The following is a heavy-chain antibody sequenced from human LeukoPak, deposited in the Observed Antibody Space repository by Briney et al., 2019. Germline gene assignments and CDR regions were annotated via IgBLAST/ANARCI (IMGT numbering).Heavy chain of an antibody. Sequence: SETLSLTCTVSGGSISSSSYYWGWIRQPPGKGLEWIGSIYYSGSTYYNPSLKSRVTISVDTSKNQFSLKLSSVTAADTAVYYCASPVPGIVVATATRYWGQGTLVTVSS. CDR1: GGSISSSSYY. V-gene: IGHV4-39*01. D-gene: IGHD2-21*02. J-gene: IGHJ4*02. CDR2: IYYSGST. CDR3: ASPVPGIVVATATRY.